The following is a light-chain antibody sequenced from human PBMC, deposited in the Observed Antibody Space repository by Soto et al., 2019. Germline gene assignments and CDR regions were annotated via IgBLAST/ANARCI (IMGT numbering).Light chain of an antibody. J-gene: IGLJ1*01. CDR1: SSDVGGYNY. Sequence: QSVLTQPASVSGSPGQSITISCTGTSSDVGGYNYVSWYQQHPGKAPKLLIYDVTNRPSGVSNRFSGSKSGNTASLTISGLQAEDEADYYCCSFTSSSSQRVFGTGTKVTVL. V-gene: IGLV2-14*01. CDR2: DVT. CDR3: CSFTSSSSQRV.